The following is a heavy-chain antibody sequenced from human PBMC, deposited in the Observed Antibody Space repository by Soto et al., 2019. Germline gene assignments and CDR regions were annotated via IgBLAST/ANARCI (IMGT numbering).Heavy chain of an antibody. CDR1: FGLTSCGGYY. D-gene: IGHD3-10*01. Sequence: SVSCTVSFGLTSCGGYYWSWIRQHPGKGLEWIGYIYYSGSTYYNPSLESRVTISVDTSKNQFSLKLSSVTAADTAVYYCARVEWFGDQDLDYWGQG. CDR3: ARVEWFGDQDLDY. J-gene: IGHJ4*02. CDR2: IYYSGST. V-gene: IGHV4-31*03.